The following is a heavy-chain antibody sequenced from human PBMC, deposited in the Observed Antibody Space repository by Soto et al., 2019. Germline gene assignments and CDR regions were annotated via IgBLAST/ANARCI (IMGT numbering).Heavy chain of an antibody. CDR3: AREGPVPYYYYGMDV. V-gene: IGHV1-18*01. CDR2: ISGYNGNT. Sequence: QVQLVQSRGEVKKPGASVKVSCKTSGYSFTTYGISWVRQAPGQGLEWMGRISGYNGNTNYAQNLQGRVTMTTDTSTSTAYMELRSLRSDDTVVYYCAREGPVPYYYYGMDVWSQGSTVPVSS. CDR1: GYSFTTYG. J-gene: IGHJ6*02.